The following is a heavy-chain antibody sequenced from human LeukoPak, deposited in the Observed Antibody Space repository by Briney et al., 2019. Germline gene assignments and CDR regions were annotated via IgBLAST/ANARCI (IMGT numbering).Heavy chain of an antibody. CDR2: IIPIFGTA. CDR3: ARRDDYGDYGWFDP. V-gene: IGHV1-69*13. D-gene: IGHD4-17*01. Sequence: SVKVSCKASGGTFSSYAISWVRQAPGQGLEWMGGIIPIFGTANYAQKFQGRVTITADESTSTAYMELSSLRSEDTAVYYCARRDDYGDYGWFDPWGQGTLVTVSS. J-gene: IGHJ5*02. CDR1: GGTFSSYA.